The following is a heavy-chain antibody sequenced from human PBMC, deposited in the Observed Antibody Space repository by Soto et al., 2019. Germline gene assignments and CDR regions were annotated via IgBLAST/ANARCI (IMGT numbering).Heavy chain of an antibody. CDR3: ARLNYRGNSYGLDV. CDR1: GYSFTTHW. J-gene: IGHJ6*02. CDR2: IYPGDSDT. V-gene: IGHV5-51*01. D-gene: IGHD4-17*01. Sequence: GESLKISCEGSGYSFTTHWIAWVRQMPGKGLEWMGIIYPGDSDTRYNPSFQGQVTISADKSISTAYLQWSSLKSSDTAMYYCARLNYRGNSYGLDVWGQGTTVTVSS.